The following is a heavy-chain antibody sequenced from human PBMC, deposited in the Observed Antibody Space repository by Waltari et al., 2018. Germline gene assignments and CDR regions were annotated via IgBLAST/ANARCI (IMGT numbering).Heavy chain of an antibody. J-gene: IGHJ4*02. CDR1: GGSISSRSYY. D-gene: IGHD3-10*01. Sequence: QLQLQESGPGLVKPSETLSLTCTVSGGSISSRSYYWGWIRQPPGKGLEWIGAIYYSGSTYYNPSLKSRVNISVDTSNNQFCLKLTSVTAADTAVYYCARDDSAASGIYYKYWGQGTLVTVSS. CDR3: ARDDSAASGIYYKY. V-gene: IGHV4-39*07. CDR2: IYYSGST.